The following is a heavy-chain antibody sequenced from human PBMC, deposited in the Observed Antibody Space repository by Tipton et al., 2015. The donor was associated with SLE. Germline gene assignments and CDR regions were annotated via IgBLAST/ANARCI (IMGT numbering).Heavy chain of an antibody. V-gene: IGHV4-59*08. CDR1: GGSISNYY. D-gene: IGHD6-19*01. CDR3: ARARQWLVGDY. Sequence: TLSLTCTVSGGSISNYYWNWIRQPPGKGLEWIGYIYYSGSTNYNPSLKSRVTISVDTSKNQFSLKLSSVTATDTAVYYCARARQWLVGDYWGQGTPVIVSS. CDR2: IYYSGST. J-gene: IGHJ4*02.